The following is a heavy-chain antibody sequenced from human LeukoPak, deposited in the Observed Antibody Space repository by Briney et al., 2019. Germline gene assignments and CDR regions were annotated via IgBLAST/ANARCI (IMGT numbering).Heavy chain of an antibody. J-gene: IGHJ4*02. CDR3: ARQYGSGMFDY. CDR1: GGSISSGGYY. Sequence: SETLSLTCTVSGGSISSGGYYWSWIRQHPGKDLEWIGYIYYSGSTYYNPSLKSRVTISVDTSKNQFSLKLSSVTAADTAVYYCARQYGSGMFDYWGQGTLVTVSS. D-gene: IGHD3-10*01. CDR2: IYYSGST. V-gene: IGHV4-31*03.